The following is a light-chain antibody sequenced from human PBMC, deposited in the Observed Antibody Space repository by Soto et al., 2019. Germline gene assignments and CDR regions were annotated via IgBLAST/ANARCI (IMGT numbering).Light chain of an antibody. Sequence: DSQLTHSPSSLAASIGDRVTITCRASQSISGYLNWYQQKPGKAPRLLIYTASTLQSGVPSRFGGSGSGTDFTLTISSLQAEDFATFYCQQSYSGPPTFGQGTK. CDR2: TAS. CDR1: QSISGY. J-gene: IGKJ2*01. V-gene: IGKV1-39*01. CDR3: QQSYSGPPT.